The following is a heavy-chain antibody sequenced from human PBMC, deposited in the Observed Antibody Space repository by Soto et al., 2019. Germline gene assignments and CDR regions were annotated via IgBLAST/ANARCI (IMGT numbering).Heavy chain of an antibody. CDR2: INHSGST. J-gene: IGHJ4*03. D-gene: IGHD3-3*01. CDR3: GSRGMAIFGLHG. CDR1: GGSFSGYY. Sequence: SETLSLTCDDYGGSFSGYYWRWIRQPPGKGLEWIGEINHSGSTNYNPSIKSRVTISVDTAKNQFSLKLSSVTATDTALNYRGSRGMAIFGLHGWGHGSLVPVSS. V-gene: IGHV4-34*01.